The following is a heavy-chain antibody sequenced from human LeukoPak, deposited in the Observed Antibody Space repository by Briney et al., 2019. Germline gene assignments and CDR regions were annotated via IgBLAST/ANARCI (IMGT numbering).Heavy chain of an antibody. D-gene: IGHD3-3*02. CDR2: INPNGGGT. CDR3: ARDPISSNWPRGHFFDP. CDR1: GYRFTSYY. J-gene: IGHJ5*02. Sequence: GASWKIFCKASGYRFTSYYVNWVRQAPGQGLEWMGIINPNGGGTTYTGKFQGRVTMTRDTSTSTVYMELSSLRPDDTAVYYCARDPISSNWPRGHFFDPWGQGTLVTVSS. V-gene: IGHV1-46*01.